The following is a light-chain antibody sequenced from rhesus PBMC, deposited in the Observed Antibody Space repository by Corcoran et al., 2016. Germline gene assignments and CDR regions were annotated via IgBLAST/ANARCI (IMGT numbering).Light chain of an antibody. J-gene: IGKJ3*01. Sequence: DIQMTQSPSSLSASVGDTVPITCRSSQGISNSLACYQQKPGKAPKPRIYYASKLASGGPSRFSGSGSGTDFTLTISSLQPEDFATDYCQQHNSYPLTFGPGTKLDIK. V-gene: IGKV1S14*01. CDR1: QGISNS. CDR3: QQHNSYPLT. CDR2: YAS.